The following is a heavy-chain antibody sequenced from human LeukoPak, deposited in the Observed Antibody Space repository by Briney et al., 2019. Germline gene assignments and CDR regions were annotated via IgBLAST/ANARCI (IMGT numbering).Heavy chain of an antibody. D-gene: IGHD3-3*01. CDR2: ISAYNGNT. CDR1: GYTLTSYG. V-gene: IGHV1-18*01. CDR3: ARDGKGDYDFWSGPHKYYYYYYGMDV. J-gene: IGHJ6*02. Sequence: ASVKVSCKASGYTLTSYGISWVRQAPGQGLEWMGWISAYNGNTNYAQKLQGRVTMTTDTSTSTAYMELRSLRSDDTAVYYCARDGKGDYDFWSGPHKYYYYYYGMDVWGQGTTVTVSS.